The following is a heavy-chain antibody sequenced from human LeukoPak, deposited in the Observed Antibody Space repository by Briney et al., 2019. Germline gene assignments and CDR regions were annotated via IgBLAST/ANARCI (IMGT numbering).Heavy chain of an antibody. CDR1: GFRFSSYA. CDR3: AKDSSAFLSYFDY. V-gene: IGHV3-23*01. J-gene: IGHJ4*02. Sequence: GGSLRLSCAASGFRFSSYAMSWVRQAPGKGLEWVSAISGSGVSTYYADSVKGRFTVSRDNSKNTLYLQMNSLRVEDTAVYYCAKDSSAFLSYFDYWGQGTLVTVSS. D-gene: IGHD6-19*01. CDR2: ISGSGVST.